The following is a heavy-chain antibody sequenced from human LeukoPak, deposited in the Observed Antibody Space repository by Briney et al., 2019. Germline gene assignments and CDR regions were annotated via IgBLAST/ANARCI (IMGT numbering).Heavy chain of an antibody. CDR1: GGSFTDYY. V-gene: IGHV4-34*01. CDR2: INHSGST. CDR3: ASLTGTTHYYYYYMDV. Sequence: SETLSLTCAVYGGSFTDYYWSWIRQPPGKGLEWIGEINHSGSTNYNPSLKSRVTISVDTSKNQFSLKLSSVTAADTAVYYCASLTGTTHYYYYYMDVWGKGTTVTVSS. D-gene: IGHD1-20*01. J-gene: IGHJ6*03.